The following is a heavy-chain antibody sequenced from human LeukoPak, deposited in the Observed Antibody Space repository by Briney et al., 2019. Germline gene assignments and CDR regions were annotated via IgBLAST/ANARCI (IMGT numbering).Heavy chain of an antibody. CDR1: GGSISSYY. CDR3: ARDLPITIFGVGHAFDI. D-gene: IGHD3-3*01. CDR2: IYTSGST. J-gene: IGHJ3*02. V-gene: IGHV4-4*07. Sequence: SETLSLTCTVSGGSISSYYWSWIRQPAGKGLEWIGRIYTSGSTNYNPSLKSRVTMSVDTSKNHFSLKLSSVTAADTAVYYCARDLPITIFGVGHAFDIWGQGTMVTVSS.